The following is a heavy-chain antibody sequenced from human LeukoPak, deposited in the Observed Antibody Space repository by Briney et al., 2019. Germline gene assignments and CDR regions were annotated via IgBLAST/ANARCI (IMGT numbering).Heavy chain of an antibody. J-gene: IGHJ4*02. D-gene: IGHD3-22*01. CDR1: GFSLSTSAMC. V-gene: IGHV2-70*11. CDR3: ARWLLGPSRSYFDY. CDR2: IDWDDDK. Sequence: SGPALVKPTQTLTLTCTFSGFSLSTSAMCVSWIRQPPGKALEWLARIDWDDDKYYSTSLKSRLTISKDTSKNQVVLTMTNVDPVDTATYYCARWLLGPSRSYFDYWGQGTLVTVSS.